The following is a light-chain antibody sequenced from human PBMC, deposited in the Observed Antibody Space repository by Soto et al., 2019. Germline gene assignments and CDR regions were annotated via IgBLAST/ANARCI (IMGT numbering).Light chain of an antibody. CDR1: QGISNF. Sequence: DIKMTQSPSSLSASVGDRVTITCRASQGISNFLAWYQQKPGKVPKLLISAASTLQSGVPSRFSGSGSGTDFTLTITILQPEDVATYYCQKYSSVITFGQGTRLEI. J-gene: IGKJ5*01. CDR2: AAS. V-gene: IGKV1-27*01. CDR3: QKYSSVIT.